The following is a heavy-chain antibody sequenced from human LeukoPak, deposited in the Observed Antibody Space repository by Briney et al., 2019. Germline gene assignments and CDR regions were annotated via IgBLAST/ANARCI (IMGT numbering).Heavy chain of an antibody. Sequence: SETLSLTCTVSGGSISSYYWSWIRQPPGKGLEWIGYIYYSGSTYYNPSLKSRVTISVDTSKSQFSLKLSSVTAADTAVYYCARVQRAPPKYHCSEIDYWGQGTLVTVSS. D-gene: IGHD3-10*01. J-gene: IGHJ4*02. V-gene: IGHV4-59*12. CDR2: IYYSGST. CDR1: GGSISSYY. CDR3: ARVQRAPPKYHCSEIDY.